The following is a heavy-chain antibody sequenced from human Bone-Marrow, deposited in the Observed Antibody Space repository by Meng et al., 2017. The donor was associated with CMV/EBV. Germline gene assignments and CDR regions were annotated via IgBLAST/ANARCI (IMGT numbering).Heavy chain of an antibody. CDR2: VYYSGST. D-gene: IGHD3-10*01. CDR3: ARLAGGGFDY. J-gene: IGHJ4*02. Sequence: GSLRLSCAVYGGSFSGYYWSWIRQPPGKGLEWIGYVYYSGSTNYNPSLKSRVTISVDTSKNQFSLKLSSVTAADTAVYYCARLAGGGFDYWGEGTLVTVSS. V-gene: IGHV4-59*01. CDR1: GGSFSGYY.